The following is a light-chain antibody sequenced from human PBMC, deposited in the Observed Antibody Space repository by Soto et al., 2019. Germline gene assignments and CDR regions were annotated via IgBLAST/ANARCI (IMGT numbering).Light chain of an antibody. CDR2: DAS. CDR1: QSVHNY. CDR3: QQRSYGLT. Sequence: EIVLTQSPATLSLSPGQRATLSCRASQSVHNYLAWYQQKPGQAPRLLIYDASNRATSIPARFSGSGSGTDFTLTISSLEPEDFAVYYCQQRSYGLTFGPGTKVDFK. J-gene: IGKJ3*01. V-gene: IGKV3-11*01.